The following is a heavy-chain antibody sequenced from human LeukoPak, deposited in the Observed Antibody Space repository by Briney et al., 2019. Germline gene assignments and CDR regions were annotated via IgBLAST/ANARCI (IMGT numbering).Heavy chain of an antibody. J-gene: IGHJ3*02. CDR1: GFTFSTYW. D-gene: IGHD4-17*01. CDR2: INAHGSST. CDR3: TFGSYGDHIGVDAFDM. Sequence: PGGSLRLSCAASGFTFSTYWMHWVRQAPGKGPVWVSRINAHGSSTNYADSVKGRFTISRDNAKNTVYLQMNSLSAEDTAMYYCTFGSYGDHIGVDAFDMWGQGTMVTVSS. V-gene: IGHV3-74*01.